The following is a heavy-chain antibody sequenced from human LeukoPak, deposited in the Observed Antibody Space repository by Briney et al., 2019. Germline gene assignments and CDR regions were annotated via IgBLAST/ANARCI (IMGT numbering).Heavy chain of an antibody. D-gene: IGHD3-22*01. CDR1: GGSFSGYY. CDR2: MNPSGST. CDR3: ARGRQDVTMIVVVMTAVSYYLDV. Sequence: PSETLSLTCAVYGGSFSGYYWTWIRQAPEKGLEWIGEMNPSGSTNYNPSLKSRVTISVDTSKNQFSLELSSVTAADTAVYYCARGRQDVTMIVVVMTAVSYYLDVWGKGTTVTVS. J-gene: IGHJ6*03. V-gene: IGHV4-34*01.